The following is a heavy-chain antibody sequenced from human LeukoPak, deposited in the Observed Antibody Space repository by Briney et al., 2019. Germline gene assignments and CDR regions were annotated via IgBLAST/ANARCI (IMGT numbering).Heavy chain of an antibody. Sequence: SVKVSCKASGGTFSSYAISWVRQAPAQGLEGMGGIIPIFGTANYAQKFQGRVTITADESTSTAYMELSSLRSEDTAVYYCAREYSTMIVVAHFDYWGQGTLVTVSS. CDR3: AREYSTMIVVAHFDY. V-gene: IGHV1-69*13. J-gene: IGHJ4*02. CDR1: GGTFSSYA. D-gene: IGHD3-22*01. CDR2: IIPIFGTA.